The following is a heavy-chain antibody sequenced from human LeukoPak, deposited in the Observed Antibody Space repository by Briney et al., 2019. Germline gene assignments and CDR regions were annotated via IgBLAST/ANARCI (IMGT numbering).Heavy chain of an antibody. Sequence: GGTLRLSCVASGFTFSDHYMDLVRQAPGKGLEWVSAISGSGGSTYYADSVKGRFTISRDNSKNTLYLQMNSLRAEDTAVYYCAKDQTYDSSGYYYDKWGYYFDYWGQGTLVTVSS. V-gene: IGHV3-23*01. CDR2: ISGSGGST. CDR1: GFTFSDHY. J-gene: IGHJ4*02. D-gene: IGHD3-22*01. CDR3: AKDQTYDSSGYYYDKWGYYFDY.